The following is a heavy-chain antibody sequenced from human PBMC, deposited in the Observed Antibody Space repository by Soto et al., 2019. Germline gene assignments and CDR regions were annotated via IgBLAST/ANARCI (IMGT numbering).Heavy chain of an antibody. CDR2: IYYSGST. D-gene: IGHD2-2*01. CDR1: GGSISSGGYY. V-gene: IGHV4-31*03. J-gene: IGHJ6*02. Sequence: KPSETLSLTCTVSGGSISSGGYYWSWIRQHPGKGLEWIGYIYYSGSTYYNPSLKSRVTISVDTSKNQFSLKLSSVTAADTAVYYCAREGVRCISTSCYVPARHYGMDFWGQGSTVTVSS. CDR3: AREGVRCISTSCYVPARHYGMDF.